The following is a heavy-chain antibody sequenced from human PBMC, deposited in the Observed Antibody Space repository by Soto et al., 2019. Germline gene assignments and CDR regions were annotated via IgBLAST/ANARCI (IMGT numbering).Heavy chain of an antibody. CDR1: GFTFSSYG. Sequence: VQLVESGGGVVQPGRSLRLSCAASGFTFSSYGMHWVRQAPGKGLEWVAVISYDGSNKYYADSVKGRFTISRDNSKNTLYLQMNSLRAEDTAVYYCATTRGYSPMDVWGQGTTVTVSS. CDR3: ATTRGYSPMDV. CDR2: ISYDGSNK. V-gene: IGHV3-30*03. D-gene: IGHD5-18*01. J-gene: IGHJ6*02.